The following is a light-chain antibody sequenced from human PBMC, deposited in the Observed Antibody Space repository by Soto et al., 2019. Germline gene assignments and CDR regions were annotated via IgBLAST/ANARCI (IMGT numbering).Light chain of an antibody. CDR3: QTWGTGTGVV. Sequence: QSVLTQSPSASASLGASVKLTCTLSSGHSSYAIAWHQQQPEKGPRYLMKLNSDGSHSKGDGIPDRFLGSSSGAERYLTISSLQSEDEADYYCQTWGTGTGVVFGGGTKVTVL. CDR1: SGHSSYA. CDR2: LNSDGSH. V-gene: IGLV4-69*01. J-gene: IGLJ2*01.